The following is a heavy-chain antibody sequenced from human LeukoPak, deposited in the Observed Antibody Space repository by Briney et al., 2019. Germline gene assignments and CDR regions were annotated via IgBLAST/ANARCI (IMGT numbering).Heavy chain of an antibody. Sequence: SVTVSCKDSGGTFSSYTISWVGQAPGQGVEWMGRIIPILGIANYAQKFQGRVTITADKSTNTAYMELSSLRSEDTAVYYCARDGVIAVAGIFDYWGQGTLVTVSS. D-gene: IGHD6-19*01. V-gene: IGHV1-69*10. CDR3: ARDGVIAVAGIFDY. CDR2: IIPILGIA. CDR1: GGTFSSYT. J-gene: IGHJ4*02.